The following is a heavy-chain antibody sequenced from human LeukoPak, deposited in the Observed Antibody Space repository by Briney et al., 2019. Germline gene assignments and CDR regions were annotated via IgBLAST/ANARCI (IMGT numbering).Heavy chain of an antibody. V-gene: IGHV3-23*01. Sequence: PGGSLRLSCAASGFTFNNYAMNWVRQAPGKGLEWVSVISGSGGTTYYADSVKGRFTISRDNSKNTLYLQMNSLRAEDTAVYYCARGSIYYDSSGYLAYWGQGTLVTVSS. J-gene: IGHJ4*02. D-gene: IGHD3-22*01. CDR1: GFTFNNYA. CDR2: ISGSGGTT. CDR3: ARGSIYYDSSGYLAY.